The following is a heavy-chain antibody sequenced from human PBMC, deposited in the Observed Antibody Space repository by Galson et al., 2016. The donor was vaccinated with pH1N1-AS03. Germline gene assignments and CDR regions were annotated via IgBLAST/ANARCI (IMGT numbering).Heavy chain of an antibody. J-gene: IGHJ6*02. CDR2: IYARDSDV. CDR3: ARNRGDQVLSRPMDV. CDR1: GFTFTNYW. Sequence: QSGAEVKKPGESLRISCRASGFTFTNYWIGWVRQLPGKGLEWMGIIYARDSDVRYNPSFQGQVTFSVDESIDTAYMQWSSLRASDTAMYFCARNRGDQVLSRPMDVWGRGTTVIVSS. V-gene: IGHV5-51*01. D-gene: IGHD3-10*01.